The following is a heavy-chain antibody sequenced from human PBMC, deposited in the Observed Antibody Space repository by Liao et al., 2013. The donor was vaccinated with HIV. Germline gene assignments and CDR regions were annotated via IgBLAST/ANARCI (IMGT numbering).Heavy chain of an antibody. CDR3: AREIRLDNWFDP. CDR1: GGSFSGYY. J-gene: IGHJ5*02. CDR2: IYYSGST. D-gene: IGHD6-19*01. Sequence: QVQLQQWGAGLLKPSETLSLTCAVYGGSFSGYYWGWIRQPPGKRLEWIGSIYYSGSTYYKPSLKSRVTISLDTSKNQFSLKLSSVTAADTAVYYCAREIRLDNWFDPWGQGTLVTVSS. V-gene: IGHV4-34*01.